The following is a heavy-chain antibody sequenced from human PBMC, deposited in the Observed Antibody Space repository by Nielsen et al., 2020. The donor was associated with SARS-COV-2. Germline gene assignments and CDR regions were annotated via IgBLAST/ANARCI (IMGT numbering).Heavy chain of an antibody. D-gene: IGHD3-3*01. CDR1: GGSFNDYY. CDR3: ARGRRTLRILEWSDNWFDP. J-gene: IGHJ5*02. Sequence: SETLSLTCNVYGGSFNDYYWTWIRQPPGEGLEWIGEINHSGSTNYNPSLKSRVTISLDTSKSQFSLNLRSVTDADTAVYDCARGRRTLRILEWSDNWFDPWGQGTLVTVSS. CDR2: INHSGST. V-gene: IGHV4-34*01.